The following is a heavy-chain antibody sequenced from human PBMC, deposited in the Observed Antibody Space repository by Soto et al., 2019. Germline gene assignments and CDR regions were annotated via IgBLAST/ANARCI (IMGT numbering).Heavy chain of an antibody. Sequence: EVQLLESGGALVQPGGSLRLSCAGSGFTFSSYAMNWVRQAPGKGLEWVSLISDTGDTTYYAASVKGRFTISRDNSKNTLYLQMSSLRAEDTAVYYCAKRAAGVDLELSFDYWGQGTLVNVSS. CDR3: AKRAAGVDLELSFDY. D-gene: IGHD1-1*01. J-gene: IGHJ4*02. CDR2: ISDTGDTT. V-gene: IGHV3-23*01. CDR1: GFTFSSYA.